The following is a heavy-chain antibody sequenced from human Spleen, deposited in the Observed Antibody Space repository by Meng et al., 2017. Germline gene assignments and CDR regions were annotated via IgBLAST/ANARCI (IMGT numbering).Heavy chain of an antibody. CDR3: TGHIDY. D-gene: IGHD1-1*01. CDR1: GFTVRSYD. V-gene: IGHV3-48*03. J-gene: IGHJ4*01. CDR2: ISRDGSSI. Sequence: GESLKISCAASGFTVRSYDMNWVRQAPGKGLTWVAYISRDGSSIYYADSVKGRFIISRDNAKNSLYLQMNSLKSEDTAVYYCTGHIDYWGHGTLVTVSS.